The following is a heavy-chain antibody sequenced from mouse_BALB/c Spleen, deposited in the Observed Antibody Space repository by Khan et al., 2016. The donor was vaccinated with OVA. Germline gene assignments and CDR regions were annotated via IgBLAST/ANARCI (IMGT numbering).Heavy chain of an antibody. CDR1: GYTFTNYG. J-gene: IGHJ1*01. CDR3: ARANSDWYFDV. V-gene: IGHV9-3-1*01. CDR2: INTYTGEP. Sequence: LVESGPELKKPGETVKISCKASGYTFTNYGMNWVKQAPGKGLKWMGWINTYTGEPTYANDFKGRFAFSLETSASTAYLQYKYLKNEDTDTSFFARANSDWYFDVWGAGTTVTVSS. D-gene: IGHD4-1*02.